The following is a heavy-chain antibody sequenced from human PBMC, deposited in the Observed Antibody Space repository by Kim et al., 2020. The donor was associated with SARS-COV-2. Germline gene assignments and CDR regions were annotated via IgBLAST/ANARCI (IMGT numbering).Heavy chain of an antibody. D-gene: IGHD6-19*01. J-gene: IGHJ5*02. CDR3: ARDLQQWLVESDWFDP. V-gene: IGHV3-30*07. Sequence: VKGRFTISRDNSKNTLYLQMNSLRAEDTAVYYCARDLQQWLVESDWFDPWGQGTLVTVSS.